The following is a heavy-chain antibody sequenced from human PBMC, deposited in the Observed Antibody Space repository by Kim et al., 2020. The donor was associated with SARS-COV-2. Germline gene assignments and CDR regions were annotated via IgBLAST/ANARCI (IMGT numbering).Heavy chain of an antibody. CDR2: IRSKAYGGTT. CDR1: GFTFGDYA. D-gene: IGHD3-10*01. V-gene: IGHV3-49*04. CDR3: TRAGGGVLLWFGELYGVDYYGMDV. Sequence: GGSLRLSCTASGFTFGDYAMSWVRQAPGKGLEWVGFIRSKAYGGTTEYAASVKGRFTISRDDSKSIAYLQMNSLKTEDTAVYYCTRAGGGVLLWFGELYGVDYYGMDVWGQGTTVTVSS. J-gene: IGHJ6*02.